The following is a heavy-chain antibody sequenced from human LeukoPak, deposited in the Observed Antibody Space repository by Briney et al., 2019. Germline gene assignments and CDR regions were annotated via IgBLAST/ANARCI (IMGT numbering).Heavy chain of an antibody. Sequence: GGSLRLSCEASGFIFSSAWMTWVRQAPGKGLEWVGHIKNKTNGGTTDYAAPVKGRFTISRDNSKNTLYLQMNSLRAEDTAVYYCAKDLNYYGSSGYLSWGQGTLVTVSS. D-gene: IGHD3-22*01. V-gene: IGHV3-15*01. CDR2: IKNKTNGGTT. CDR1: GFIFSSAW. J-gene: IGHJ5*02. CDR3: AKDLNYYGSSGYLS.